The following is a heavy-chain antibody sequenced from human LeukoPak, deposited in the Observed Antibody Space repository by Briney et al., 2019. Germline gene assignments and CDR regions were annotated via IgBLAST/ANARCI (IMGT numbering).Heavy chain of an antibody. CDR2: IYSGGST. D-gene: IGHD1-1*01. CDR3: ASAGGTTKYDY. Sequence: GGSLRLSCAVSGFTFGSHAMYWVRQAPGKGLEWVSVIYSGGSTYYADSVKGRFTISRDNSKNTLYLQMNSLRAEDTAVYYCASAGGTTKYDYWGQGTLVTVSS. V-gene: IGHV3-66*02. J-gene: IGHJ4*02. CDR1: GFTFGSHA.